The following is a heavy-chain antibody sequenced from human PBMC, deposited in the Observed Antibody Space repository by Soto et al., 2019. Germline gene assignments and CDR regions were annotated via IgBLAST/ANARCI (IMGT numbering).Heavy chain of an antibody. J-gene: IGHJ6*02. CDR2: INPSGGST. V-gene: IGHV1-46*01. D-gene: IGHD3-22*01. CDR3: ARERGTLTRITMIVVVITVYGMDV. Sequence: GASVKVSCKASGYTFTSYYMHWVRQAPGQGLEWMGIINPSGGSTSYAQKFQGRVTMTRDTSTSTVYMERSSLRSEDTAVYYCARERGTLTRITMIVVVITVYGMDVWGQGTTVTVSS. CDR1: GYTFTSYY.